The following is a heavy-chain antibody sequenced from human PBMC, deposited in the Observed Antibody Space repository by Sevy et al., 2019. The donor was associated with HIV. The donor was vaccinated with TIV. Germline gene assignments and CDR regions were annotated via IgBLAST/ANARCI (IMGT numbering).Heavy chain of an antibody. V-gene: IGHV3-23*01. CDR3: ARKYDSSGYFDY. J-gene: IGHJ4*02. Sequence: GGSLRLSCAASGFTFSNYAMNWVRQAPGKGLEWVSGISGSGGSGNKTNYADSVKGRSTISRDDSKNSLFLQLNSLRAEDTDIYYCARKYDSSGYFDYWGQGTLVTVSS. CDR1: GFTFSNYA. D-gene: IGHD3-22*01. CDR2: ISGSGGSGNKT.